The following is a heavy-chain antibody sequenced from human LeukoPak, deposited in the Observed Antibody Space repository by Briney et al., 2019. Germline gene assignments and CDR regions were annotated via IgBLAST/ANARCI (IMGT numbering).Heavy chain of an antibody. Sequence: GGSLRLSCEASGFIFSSYGFHWVRQAPGKGLEWVGRIKSKTDGGTTDYAAPVKGRFTISRDDSKNTLYLQMNSLKTEDTAVYYCSYYYDSSGYYYGGVDYWGQGTLVTVSS. CDR3: SYYYDSSGYYYGGVDY. J-gene: IGHJ4*02. CDR1: GFIFSSYG. D-gene: IGHD3-22*01. CDR2: IKSKTDGGTT. V-gene: IGHV3-15*01.